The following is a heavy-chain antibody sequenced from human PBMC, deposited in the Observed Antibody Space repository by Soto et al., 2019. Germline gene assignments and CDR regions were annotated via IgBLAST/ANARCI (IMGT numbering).Heavy chain of an antibody. CDR2: IYYGGSI. CDR1: GGSISSGY. V-gene: IGHV4-59*13. D-gene: IGHD3-22*01. J-gene: IGHJ5*02. Sequence: SETLSLTCSVSGGSISSGYWTWIRQPPGKGLEWIGYIYYGGSINYNPSLESRVIISVDTAKNQFSLSLSSVTAADTVVYYCTGAYYDIDGYNLDPWGQGHSVTV. CDR3: TGAYYDIDGYNLDP.